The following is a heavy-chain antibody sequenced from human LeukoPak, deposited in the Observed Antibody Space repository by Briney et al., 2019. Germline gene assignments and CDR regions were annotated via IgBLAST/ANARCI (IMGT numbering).Heavy chain of an antibody. CDR2: ISVSGGST. J-gene: IGHJ4*02. D-gene: IGHD3-22*01. Sequence: GGSLRLSCAASGFTFSKYAMTWVRQAPGKGLEWVSGISVSGGSTNYADSVKGRFTISRDNSKNTLYLQMNSLRAEDTAVYYCAKSNYFDSGGYYFFDYWGQGTLVTFST. CDR3: AKSNYFDSGGYYFFDY. CDR1: GFTFSKYA. V-gene: IGHV3-23*01.